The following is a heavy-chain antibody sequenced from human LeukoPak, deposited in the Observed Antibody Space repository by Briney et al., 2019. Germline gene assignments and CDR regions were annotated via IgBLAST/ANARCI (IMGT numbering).Heavy chain of an antibody. V-gene: IGHV1-69*10. D-gene: IGHD3-22*01. J-gene: IGHJ3*02. CDR2: IIPIFGIA. CDR1: GGTFSSYA. Sequence: SVKVSCKASGGTFSSYAISWVRQAPGQGLEWMGGIIPIFGIANYAQKFQGRVTITADKSTSTAYMELSSLRSEDTAVYYCARASPPYYDSSGYYGENAFDIWGQGTMVTVYS. CDR3: ARASPPYYDSSGYYGENAFDI.